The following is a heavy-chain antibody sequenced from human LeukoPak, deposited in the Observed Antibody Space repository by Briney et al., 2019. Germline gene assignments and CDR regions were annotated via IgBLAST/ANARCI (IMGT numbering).Heavy chain of an antibody. J-gene: IGHJ4*02. CDR1: GHIFTNSG. CDR2: VSAYNGNT. CDR3: ARGKSVDY. Sequence: ASVKVSCKASGHIFTNSGIIWVRQAPGQGLEWMGWVSAYNGNTNYAQKFQGRVTMTTDTSTTTAYMELRSLTSDDTAMYYCARGKSVDYWGQGTLVTVSS. D-gene: IGHD5-12*01. V-gene: IGHV1-18*01.